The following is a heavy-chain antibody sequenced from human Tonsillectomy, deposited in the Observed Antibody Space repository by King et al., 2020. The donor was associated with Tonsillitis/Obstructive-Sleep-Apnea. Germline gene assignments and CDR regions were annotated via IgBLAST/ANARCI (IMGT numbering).Heavy chain of an antibody. CDR2: ISYDGSNK. D-gene: IGHD2-2*01. CDR1: GFTFSSYG. Sequence: VQLVESGGGVVQPGRSLRLSCAASGFTFSSYGMHWVRQAPGKGLEWVAVISYDGSNKYYADSVKGRFTISRDNSKNTLYLQMNSLRAEDTAVYYCANDVGVGPAAGVGYFQHCGQRTLVTVAS. V-gene: IGHV3-30*18. CDR3: ANDVGVGPAAGVGYFQH. J-gene: IGHJ1*01.